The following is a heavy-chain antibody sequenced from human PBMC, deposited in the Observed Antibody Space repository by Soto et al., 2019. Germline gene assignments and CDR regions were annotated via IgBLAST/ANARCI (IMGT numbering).Heavy chain of an antibody. CDR3: ARALRYDYDY. V-gene: IGHV4-30-4*01. Sequence: SETLSLTCTVSGGSISSGDYYRSWIRQPPGKGLEWIGYIYYSGSTYYNPSLKSRVTISVDTSKNQFSLKLSSVTAADTAVYYCARALRYDYDYWGQGTLVTVSS. J-gene: IGHJ4*02. D-gene: IGHD5-12*01. CDR2: IYYSGST. CDR1: GGSISSGDYY.